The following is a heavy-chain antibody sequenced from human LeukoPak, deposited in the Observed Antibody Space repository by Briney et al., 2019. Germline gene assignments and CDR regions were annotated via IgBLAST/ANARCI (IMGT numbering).Heavy chain of an antibody. D-gene: IGHD1-26*01. CDR1: GFTFSSYS. Sequence: GGSLRLSCAASGFTFSSYSMNWVRQAPGKGLEWVSSISSSSSYIYYADSVKGRFTISRDNAKNSLYLQMNSLRAEDTAVYYCARGASIVGATTDVAFDYWGQGTLVTVSS. CDR2: ISSSSSYI. CDR3: ARGASIVGATTDVAFDY. J-gene: IGHJ4*02. V-gene: IGHV3-21*01.